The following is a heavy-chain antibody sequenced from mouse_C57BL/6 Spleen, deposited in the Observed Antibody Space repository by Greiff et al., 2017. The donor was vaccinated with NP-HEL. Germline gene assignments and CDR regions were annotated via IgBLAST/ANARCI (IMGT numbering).Heavy chain of an antibody. CDR1: GFTFSDYG. CDR3: ARGGGDYYAMDY. J-gene: IGHJ4*01. V-gene: IGHV5-17*01. Sequence: EVKLVESGGGLVKPGGSLKLSCAASGFTFSDYGMHWVRQAPEKGLEWVAYISSGSSTIYYADTVKGRFTISRDNAKNTLFLQMTSLRSEDTAMYYCARGGGDYYAMDYWGQGTSVTVSS. CDR2: ISSGSSTI.